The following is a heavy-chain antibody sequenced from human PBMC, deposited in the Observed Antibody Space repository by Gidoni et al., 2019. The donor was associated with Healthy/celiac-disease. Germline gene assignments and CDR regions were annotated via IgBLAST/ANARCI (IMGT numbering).Heavy chain of an antibody. CDR3: AKDSTSSLYQTRHAFDI. CDR2: ISWNSGSI. J-gene: IGHJ3*02. CDR1: GFTFDDYA. Sequence: EVQLVESGGGLVQPGRSLRLSCAASGFTFDDYAMHWVRQAPGKGLEWVSGISWNSGSIGYADSVKGRFTISRDNAKNSLYLQMNSLRAEDTALYYCAKDSTSSLYQTRHAFDIWGQGTMVTVSS. V-gene: IGHV3-9*01. D-gene: IGHD2-2*01.